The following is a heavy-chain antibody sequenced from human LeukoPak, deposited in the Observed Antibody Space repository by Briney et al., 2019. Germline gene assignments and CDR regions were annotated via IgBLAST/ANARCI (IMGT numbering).Heavy chain of an antibody. D-gene: IGHD6-13*01. V-gene: IGHV1-2*02. CDR3: ARTLYIAAVPGGFDY. Sequence: ASVKVSCKASGYTFTGYYLHWVRQAPGQGLEWMGWINPKNAGTNFAQRFQGRVTMTRDTSISTVYMELSRLRSDDTALYYCARTLYIAAVPGGFDYWGQGSLVTVSS. CDR1: GYTFTGYY. CDR2: INPKNAGT. J-gene: IGHJ4*02.